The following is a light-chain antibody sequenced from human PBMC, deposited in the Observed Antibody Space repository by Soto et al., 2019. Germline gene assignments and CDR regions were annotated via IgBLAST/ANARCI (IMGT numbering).Light chain of an antibody. CDR1: QGIGRN. CDR2: EAS. J-gene: IGKJ1*01. V-gene: IGKV3D-15*01. Sequence: EVVMTQSPATLPVSLGGSVALSCRASQGIGRNLAWFQQKPGQPPRLLIYEASKRDTGVPTRFSGSGSGTEFTLTITSLQSEDFAVYYCQQYNHWPPWTFGQGTKVEIK. CDR3: QQYNHWPPWT.